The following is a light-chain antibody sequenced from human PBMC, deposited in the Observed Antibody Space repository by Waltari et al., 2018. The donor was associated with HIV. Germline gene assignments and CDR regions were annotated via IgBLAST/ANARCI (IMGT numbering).Light chain of an antibody. J-gene: IGLJ1*01. CDR3: SSYTSSSTLYV. Sequence: QSALTQPASVSGSPGQSITISCTGTSSDVGGYNYVSWYQQHPGKVPKLMIFEVSNRPSGVSNPFSGSKSGNTASRTISGLQAEDEADYYCSSYTSSSTLYVFGSGTKVTVL. CDR1: SSDVGGYNY. V-gene: IGLV2-14*01. CDR2: EVS.